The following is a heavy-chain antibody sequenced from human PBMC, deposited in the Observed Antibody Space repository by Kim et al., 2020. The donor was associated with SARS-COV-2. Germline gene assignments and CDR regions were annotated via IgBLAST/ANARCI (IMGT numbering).Heavy chain of an antibody. J-gene: IGHJ4*02. CDR3: ASLSTGYVWDKFDY. CDR2: VNRDVSST. Sequence: GGSLRLSCVASGFTFSSYCMHWVRQAPGKGLVWVSRVNRDVSSTTYADSVKGRFTISRDNARNTLYLQMNSLRAEDTAVYYCASLSTGYVWDKFDYWGQGSLVTVSS. D-gene: IGHD3-16*01. V-gene: IGHV3-74*01. CDR1: GFTFSSYC.